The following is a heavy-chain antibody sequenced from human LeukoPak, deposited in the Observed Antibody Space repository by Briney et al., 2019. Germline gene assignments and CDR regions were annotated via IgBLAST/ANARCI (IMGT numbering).Heavy chain of an antibody. V-gene: IGHV4-59*08. CDR1: GDSISSLY. CDR3: ARHRAYSSSSPFDY. D-gene: IGHD6-6*01. J-gene: IGHJ4*02. Sequence: SETLSLTCSVSGDSISSLYWSWIRQPPGKGLEWIGYIYYTGSTNYNPSLKSRVTMFVDMSKNQFSLRLSSVTAADTAVYYCARHRAYSSSSPFDYWGQGTLVTVSS. CDR2: IYYTGST.